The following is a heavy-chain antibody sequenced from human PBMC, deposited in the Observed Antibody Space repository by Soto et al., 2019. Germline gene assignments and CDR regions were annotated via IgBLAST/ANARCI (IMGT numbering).Heavy chain of an antibody. CDR3: AKVDYDFWSGQYYYFDY. CDR1: GFTFSSYA. Sequence: EVQLLESGGGLVQPGGSLRLSCAASGFTFSSYAMSWVRQAPGKGLEWVSAISGSGGSTYYADSVKGRFTISRDNSKYTLYLQMNSLRAEDTAVYYCAKVDYDFWSGQYYYFDYWGQGTLVTVSS. J-gene: IGHJ4*02. CDR2: ISGSGGST. D-gene: IGHD3-3*01. V-gene: IGHV3-23*01.